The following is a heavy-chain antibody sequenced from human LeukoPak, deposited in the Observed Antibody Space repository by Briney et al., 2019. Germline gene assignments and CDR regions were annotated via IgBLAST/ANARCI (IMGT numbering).Heavy chain of an antibody. D-gene: IGHD6-19*01. V-gene: IGHV1-18*01. CDR2: ISAYNGNT. CDR1: GYTFTSYG. J-gene: IGHJ6*02. Sequence: GASVKVSCKASGYTFTSYGISWVRQAPGQGLEWMGWISAYNGNTNYAQKLQGRVTMTTDTSTSTAYMELRSLRSEDTAVYYCARDTVADYYGMDVWGQGTTVTVSS. CDR3: ARDTVADYYGMDV.